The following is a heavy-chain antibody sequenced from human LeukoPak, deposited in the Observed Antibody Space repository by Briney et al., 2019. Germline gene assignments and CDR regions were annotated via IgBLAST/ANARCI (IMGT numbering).Heavy chain of an antibody. Sequence: ASVKVSCKASGYTFTSYGISWVRQAPGQGLEWMGRIIPILGIANYAQRLQDRVTITADKSTTTAYMELSSLRSEDTAVYYCAREPMVTTYGLDVWGQGTTVTVSS. J-gene: IGHJ6*02. CDR2: IIPILGIA. CDR3: AREPMVTTYGLDV. V-gene: IGHV1-69*04. CDR1: GYTFTSYG. D-gene: IGHD4-17*01.